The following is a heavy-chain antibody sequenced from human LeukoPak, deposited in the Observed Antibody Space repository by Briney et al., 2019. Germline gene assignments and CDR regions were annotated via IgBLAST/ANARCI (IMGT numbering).Heavy chain of an antibody. CDR2: INPSGGST. CDR1: GYTFTSYY. V-gene: IGHV1-46*01. Sequence: ASVKVSCKASGYTFTSYYMHWVRQAPGQGLEWMGIINPSGGSTSYAQKFQGRVTMTRDTSTSTVYMELSSLRSEDTAVYYCARQSAYSGSYHRYYFDYWGQGTLVTVSS. CDR3: ARQSAYSGSYHRYYFDY. D-gene: IGHD1-26*01. J-gene: IGHJ4*02.